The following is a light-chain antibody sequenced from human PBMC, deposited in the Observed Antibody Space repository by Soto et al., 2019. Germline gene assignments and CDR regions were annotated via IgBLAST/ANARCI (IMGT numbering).Light chain of an antibody. CDR2: AAP. Sequence: DIQLTQSPSFLSASVGDRVTITCRASQGISSYLAWYQQRAGKAPKFLMYAAPTLQNGVPSRFGGSGSGTEFALTISSLQPEDFATYYCQQLKTYPLTFGGGTKVEI. CDR1: QGISSY. CDR3: QQLKTYPLT. J-gene: IGKJ4*01. V-gene: IGKV1-9*01.